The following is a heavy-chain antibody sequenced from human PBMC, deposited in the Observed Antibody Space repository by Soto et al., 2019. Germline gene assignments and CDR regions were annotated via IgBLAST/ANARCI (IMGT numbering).Heavy chain of an antibody. J-gene: IGHJ6*02. CDR2: ISGSGDNT. CDR1: GFTFSNYA. Sequence: PGGSLRLSCAASGFTFSNYAMTWVRQAPGKGLEWVSGISGSGDNTYHADSAKGRFTISRDNSRKKLYLQMNSLRAEDTAVYYCARTESSGWSTRYGMDVWGQGTTVTVSS. V-gene: IGHV3-23*01. D-gene: IGHD6-19*01. CDR3: ARTESSGWSTRYGMDV.